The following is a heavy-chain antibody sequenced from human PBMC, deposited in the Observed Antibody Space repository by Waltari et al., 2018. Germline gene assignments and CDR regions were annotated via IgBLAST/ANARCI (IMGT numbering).Heavy chain of an antibody. V-gene: IGHV3-30-3*01. J-gene: IGHJ4*02. CDR2: ISYDGSNK. CDR1: GFTFSSYA. CDR3: ARDFSYYDSSGPSSY. Sequence: QVQLVESGGGVVQPGRSLRLSCAASGFTFSSYAMHWVRQAPGKGLEWVAVISYDGSNKYYADSVKGRFTISRDNSKNTLYLQMNSLRAEDTAVYYCARDFSYYDSSGPSSYWGQGTLVTVSS. D-gene: IGHD3-22*01.